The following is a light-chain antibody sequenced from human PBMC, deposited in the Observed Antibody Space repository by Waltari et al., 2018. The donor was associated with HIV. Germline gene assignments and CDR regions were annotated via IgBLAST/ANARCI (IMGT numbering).Light chain of an antibody. CDR3: CSYGGNYTWI. V-gene: IGLV2-11*01. CDR2: SVN. CDR1: SSDVADHNF. J-gene: IGLJ2*01. Sequence: QSALTQPRSVSGSPGQSVPISCTETSSDVADHNFVSWYQQHPGRAPKVLIFSVNKRPSGVPDRFSGSKSGNTTSLTISGLQADDEADYYCCSYGGNYTWIFGGGTKLTVL.